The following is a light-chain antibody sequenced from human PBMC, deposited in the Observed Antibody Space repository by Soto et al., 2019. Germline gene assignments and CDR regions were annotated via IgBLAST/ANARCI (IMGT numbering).Light chain of an antibody. CDR2: KAS. CDR1: QSISVW. CDR3: QHYNSYPYT. J-gene: IGKJ2*01. V-gene: IGKV1-5*03. Sequence: DIPMTQSPSTLSASVGDRVTITCRASQSISVWLAWYQQIPGKAPKLLIYKASSLQSGVPSRFSGSGSGTEFTLTISSLEPDDFATYYCQHYNSYPYTFGQGTKLEIK.